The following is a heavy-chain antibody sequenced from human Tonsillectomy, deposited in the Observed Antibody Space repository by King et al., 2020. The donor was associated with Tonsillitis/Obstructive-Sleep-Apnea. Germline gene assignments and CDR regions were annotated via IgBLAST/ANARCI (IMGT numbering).Heavy chain of an antibody. D-gene: IGHD3-3*01. CDR2: VSGNGDST. CDR3: ANQYHYDFWHGYYGSFDY. Sequence: VQLVESGGDLVQPGGSLRLSCATSGFTFSNYAMNWVRQAPGKGLEWGSGVSGNGDSTFYADSVKGRFTIARDNSKNRLYLQMNSLRAEDTAGYYCANQYHYDFWHGYYGSFDYWGQGTLVTVSS. V-gene: IGHV3-23*04. CDR1: GFTFSNYA. J-gene: IGHJ4*02.